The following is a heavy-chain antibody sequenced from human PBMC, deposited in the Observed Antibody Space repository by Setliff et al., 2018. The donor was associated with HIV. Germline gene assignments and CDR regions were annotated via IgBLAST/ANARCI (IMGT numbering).Heavy chain of an antibody. Sequence: LRLSCAASGFTFSSYDMHWVRQAPGKGLEWVSAIGTAGDTYYPGSVKGRFTISRENAKNSLYLQMNSLRPGDTAVYYCARSRRYYFDYWGQGTLVTVPQ. CDR2: IGTAGDT. J-gene: IGHJ4*02. CDR1: GFTFSSYD. CDR3: ARSRRYYFDY. V-gene: IGHV3-13*01.